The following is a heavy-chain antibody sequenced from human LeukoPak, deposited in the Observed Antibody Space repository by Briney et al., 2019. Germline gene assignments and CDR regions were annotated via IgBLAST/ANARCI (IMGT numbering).Heavy chain of an antibody. D-gene: IGHD3-16*02. CDR3: ATASSGDYVWGSYRSPPSD. Sequence: ASVKVSCKVSGYTLTELSMHWVRQAPGKGLEWMGGFDPEDGETIYAQKFQGRVTMTEDTSTDTAYMELSSLRSEDTAVYYCATASSGDYVWGSYRSPPSDWGQRTLVTVSS. CDR2: FDPEDGET. V-gene: IGHV1-24*01. CDR1: GYTLTELS. J-gene: IGHJ4*02.